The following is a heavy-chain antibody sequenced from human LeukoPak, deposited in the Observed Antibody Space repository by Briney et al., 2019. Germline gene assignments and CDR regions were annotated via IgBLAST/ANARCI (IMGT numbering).Heavy chain of an antibody. CDR2: IYYSGST. D-gene: IGHD1-20*01. V-gene: IGHV4-59*01. Sequence: SETLSLTCTVSGGSISSYYWSWIRQPPGKGLEWIGYIYYSGSTNYNPSLKSRVTISVDTSKNQFSLKLSSVTAADTAVYYCARVTGIRRSDYYYYMDVWGKGTTVTVSS. J-gene: IGHJ6*03. CDR1: GGSISSYY. CDR3: ARVTGIRRSDYYYYMDV.